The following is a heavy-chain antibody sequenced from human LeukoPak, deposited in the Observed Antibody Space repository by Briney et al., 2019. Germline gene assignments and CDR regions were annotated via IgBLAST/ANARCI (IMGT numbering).Heavy chain of an antibody. D-gene: IGHD2-15*01. CDR1: GGSISSYY. V-gene: IGHV4-59*01. Sequence: SETLSLTCTVSGGSISSYYSSWIRQPPGKGLEWIGYIYYSGSTNYNPSPKSRVTISVDTSKNQFSLKLSSVTAADTAVYYCARVSLGYCSGGSCRKTYYYYMDVWGKGTTVTVSS. CDR3: ARVSLGYCSGGSCRKTYYYYMDV. J-gene: IGHJ6*03. CDR2: IYYSGST.